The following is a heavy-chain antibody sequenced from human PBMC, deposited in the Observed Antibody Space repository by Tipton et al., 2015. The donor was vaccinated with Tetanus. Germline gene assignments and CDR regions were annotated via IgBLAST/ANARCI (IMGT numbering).Heavy chain of an antibody. Sequence: SLRLSCAASGFTFSSYGMHWVRQAPGKGLEWVAVIWYDGSNKYYADSVKGRFTISRDNSKNTLYLQMNSLRAEDTAVYYCARDANYGSGSYYNRWPYWGQGTLVTVSS. CDR1: GFTFSSYG. V-gene: IGHV3-33*01. CDR3: ARDANYGSGSYYNRWPY. D-gene: IGHD3-10*01. J-gene: IGHJ4*02. CDR2: IWYDGSNK.